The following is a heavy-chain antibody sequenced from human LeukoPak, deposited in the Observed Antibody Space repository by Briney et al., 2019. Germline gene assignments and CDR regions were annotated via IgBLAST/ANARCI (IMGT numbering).Heavy chain of an antibody. Sequence: SETLPLTCPVTGGFISGHYWSWVRQPPGEGLEWIGYNYYSGGTSKNNNKPSLKSRVTISVDRSKYQFSLKLTSVTAADTAVYYCARTEDGGYDRHFDYWGQGTLVTVSS. CDR3: ARTEDGGYDRHFDY. CDR2: NYYSGGT. V-gene: IGHV4-59*11. J-gene: IGHJ4*02. D-gene: IGHD5-12*01. CDR1: GGFISGHY.